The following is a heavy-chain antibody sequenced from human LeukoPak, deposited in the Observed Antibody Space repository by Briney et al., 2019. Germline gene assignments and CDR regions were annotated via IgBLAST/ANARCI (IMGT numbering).Heavy chain of an antibody. CDR2: TSYRGGT. CDR1: GVSTTNYY. J-gene: IGHJ5*02. V-gene: IGHV4-59*01. Sequence: SETLSLTCTVSGVSTTNYYWHWIRQPPGKELEWIALTSYRGGTKYNPSLRSRATISVDTSENQVSLRVTSMTAADTAVYYCARDSLDYGGWFDTWGQGILVTVSS. D-gene: IGHD4-23*01. CDR3: ARDSLDYGGWFDT.